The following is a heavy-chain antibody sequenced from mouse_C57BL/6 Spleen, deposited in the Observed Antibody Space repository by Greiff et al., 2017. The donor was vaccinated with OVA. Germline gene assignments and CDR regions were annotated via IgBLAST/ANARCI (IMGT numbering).Heavy chain of an antibody. CDR1: GYTFTDYN. V-gene: IGHV1-22*01. CDR3: ARDGSSYHYAMDY. D-gene: IGHD1-1*01. CDR2: INPNNGGT. J-gene: IGHJ4*01. Sequence: LVEPGASVKMSCKASGYTFTDYNMHWVKQSHGKSLEWIGYINPNNGGTSYNQKFKGKATLTVNKSSSTAYMELRSLTSEDSAVYYCARDGSSYHYAMDYWGQGTSVTVSS.